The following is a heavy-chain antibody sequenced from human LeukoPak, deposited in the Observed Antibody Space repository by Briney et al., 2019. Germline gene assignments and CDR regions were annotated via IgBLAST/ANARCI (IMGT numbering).Heavy chain of an antibody. J-gene: IGHJ4*02. V-gene: IGHV5-51*01. CDR1: GYSFNNYW. CDR3: ASRVDAAMANFDY. Sequence: GESLKISCKGSGYSFNNYWIVWVRQMPGIGLEWMGIIDPRDADTRYSPSFQGQVTISADKSVSTAYLQWNSLKASDTAMYYCASRVDAAMANFDYWGQGPLVTVSS. D-gene: IGHD5-18*01. CDR2: IDPRDADT.